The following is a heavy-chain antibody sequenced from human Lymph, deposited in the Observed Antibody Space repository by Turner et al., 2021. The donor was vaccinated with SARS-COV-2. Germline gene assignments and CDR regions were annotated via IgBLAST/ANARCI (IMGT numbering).Heavy chain of an antibody. V-gene: IGHV3-53*04. CDR3: ARDLDTAGGMDD. Sequence: EVQLVESGGGLVQPGGSLGLSCAASGITVSRSYMTWVRQAPGKGLEWVSVIYSGGSSYYADAVKGRFTISRHNSKNTLYLKMSSLRAEDTAVYYCARDLDTAGGMDDWGQGTTVTVSS. CDR1: GITVSRSY. CDR2: IYSGGSS. J-gene: IGHJ6*02. D-gene: IGHD5-18*01.